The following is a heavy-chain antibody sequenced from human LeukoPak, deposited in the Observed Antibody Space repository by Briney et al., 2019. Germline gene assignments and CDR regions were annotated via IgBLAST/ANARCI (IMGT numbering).Heavy chain of an antibody. D-gene: IGHD4-23*01. Sequence: GGSLRLSCAASGFTFDSHWMCWVRQAPERGLEWVANINQDGSEKNHVDSVRGRFTISRDNAKNSLYLQMNSLRVEDTAVYYCARDVNGGSFDYWGQGTLVTVSS. CDR3: ARDVNGGSFDY. CDR2: INQDGSEK. CDR1: GFTFDSHW. J-gene: IGHJ4*02. V-gene: IGHV3-7*01.